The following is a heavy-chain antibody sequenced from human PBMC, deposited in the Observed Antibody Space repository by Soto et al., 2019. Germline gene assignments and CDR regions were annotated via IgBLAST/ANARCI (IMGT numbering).Heavy chain of an antibody. CDR1: GFTFSSYA. CDR2: ISYDGSNK. Sequence: QVQLVASGGGVVQPGRSLRLSCAASGFTFSSYAMHWVRQAPGKGLEWVAVISYDGSNKYYADSVKGRFTISRDNSKNTLYLQMNSLRAEDTAVYYCARDIAIKGSTPYYFDYWGQGTLVTVSS. D-gene: IGHD3-3*01. V-gene: IGHV3-30-3*01. CDR3: ARDIAIKGSTPYYFDY. J-gene: IGHJ4*02.